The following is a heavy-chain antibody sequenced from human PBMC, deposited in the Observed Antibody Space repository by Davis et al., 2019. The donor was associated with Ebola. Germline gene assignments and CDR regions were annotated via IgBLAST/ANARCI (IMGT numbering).Heavy chain of an antibody. V-gene: IGHV4-34*01. CDR3: ARRKAAAGSNWFDP. Sequence: GSLRLSCAVYGGSFSGYYWSWIRQPPGKGLEWIGEINHSGSTNYNPSLKSRVTISVDTSKNQFSLKLSSVTAADTAVYYCARRKAAAGSNWFDPWGQGTQVTVSS. D-gene: IGHD6-13*01. J-gene: IGHJ5*02. CDR2: INHSGST. CDR1: GGSFSGYY.